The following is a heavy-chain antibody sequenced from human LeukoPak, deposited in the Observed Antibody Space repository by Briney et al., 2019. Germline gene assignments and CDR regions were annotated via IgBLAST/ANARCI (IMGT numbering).Heavy chain of an antibody. Sequence: GGSLRLSCAASGFTFSSYAMSWVRQAPGKGLEWVSAISGSGGSTYYADSVKGRFTISRDNSKNTLYLQMNSLRAEDTAVYYCAKGRRDGYNSGPRGDIWGRGTTVTVSS. D-gene: IGHD5-24*01. J-gene: IGHJ3*02. CDR1: GFTFSSYA. V-gene: IGHV3-23*01. CDR3: AKGRRDGYNSGPRGDI. CDR2: ISGSGGST.